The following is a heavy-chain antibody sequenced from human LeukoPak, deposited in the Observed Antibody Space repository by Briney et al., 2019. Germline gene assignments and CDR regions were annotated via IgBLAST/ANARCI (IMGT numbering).Heavy chain of an antibody. V-gene: IGHV1-69*02. D-gene: IGHD4-23*01. J-gene: IGHJ4*02. CDR3: ALLHDYGGNSFDY. CDR1: GGTFSSYT. Sequence: GASVKVSCKASGGTFSSYTISWVRQAPGQGLEWMGRIIPILGIANYAQKFQGRVTITADESTSTAYMELSSLRSEDTAVYYCALLHDYGGNSFDYWGQGTLVTVSS. CDR2: IIPILGIA.